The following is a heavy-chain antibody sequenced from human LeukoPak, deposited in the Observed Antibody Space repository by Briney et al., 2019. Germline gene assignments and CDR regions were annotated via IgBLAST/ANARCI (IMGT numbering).Heavy chain of an antibody. D-gene: IGHD6-13*01. V-gene: IGHV3-21*01. CDR1: GFTFSSYS. Sequence: GGSLRLSCAASGFTFSSYSMNWVRQAPGKGLEWVSSISSSSSYIYYADSVKGRFTISRDNSRNTLYLQMNSLRVEDTAVYHCAKGFSSSWGAFDIWGQGTMVTVSS. CDR3: AKGFSSSWGAFDI. J-gene: IGHJ3*02. CDR2: ISSSSSYI.